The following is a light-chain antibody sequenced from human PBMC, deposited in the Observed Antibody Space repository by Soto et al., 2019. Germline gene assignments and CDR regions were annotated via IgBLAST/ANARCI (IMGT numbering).Light chain of an antibody. CDR2: GAS. CDR1: QSVGSSF. J-gene: IGKJ5*01. Sequence: EIVLTQSPGTLSLSPGERATLSCRASQSVGSSFLAWYQQKPGQAPRLLIYGASSRATGIPDRFSGSGSGTDFSLTISRLEPENFSVYYCQQYGTSPRITCGQGTRLEIK. V-gene: IGKV3-20*01. CDR3: QQYGTSPRIT.